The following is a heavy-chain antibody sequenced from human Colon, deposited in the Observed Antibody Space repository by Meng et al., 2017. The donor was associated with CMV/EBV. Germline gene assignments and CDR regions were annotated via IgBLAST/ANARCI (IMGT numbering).Heavy chain of an antibody. CDR2: IYPQDGGT. Sequence: QGQLVQSGTEVKKRGASGKVSCKTSGYTVTANHLHWVRQAPGQGLEWMGWIYPQDGGTYFAQKFQDRVTLTRDTSITTAYMELSGLTSDDTAIYYCVRESWYFDFWGEGTLVTVSS. CDR1: GYTVTANH. D-gene: IGHD6-13*01. V-gene: IGHV1-2*02. J-gene: IGHJ4*02. CDR3: VRESWYFDF.